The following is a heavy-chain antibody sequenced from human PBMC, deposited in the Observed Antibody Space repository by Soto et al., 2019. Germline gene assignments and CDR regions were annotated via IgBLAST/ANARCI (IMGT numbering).Heavy chain of an antibody. J-gene: IGHJ4*02. CDR3: AKGLRGYYEVDY. CDR1: GFTFSSYA. V-gene: IGHV3-23*01. Sequence: EVQLLESGGGLVQPGGSLRLSCAASGFTFSSYAMSWVRQAPGKALEWVSGISGSGGSTYYEESVKGRFTISRDNSKNTPYLKMNSLTAEDTAVYYRAKGLRGYYEVDYLGQGPLVAVSS. D-gene: IGHD3-3*01. CDR2: ISGSGGST.